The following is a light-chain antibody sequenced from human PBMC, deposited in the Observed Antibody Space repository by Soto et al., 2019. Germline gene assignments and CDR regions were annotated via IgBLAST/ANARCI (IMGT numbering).Light chain of an antibody. CDR3: QAWDSNTVA. V-gene: IGLV3-1*01. Sequence: SYELTQPPSVSVSPGQTASITCSGDKLGDKYACWYQQKPGQSPVLVIYQDSKRPSGIPERFSGSNSGNTATLTISGTQAMDEADYYCQAWDSNTVAFGGGTKLTVL. J-gene: IGLJ2*01. CDR1: KLGDKY. CDR2: QDS.